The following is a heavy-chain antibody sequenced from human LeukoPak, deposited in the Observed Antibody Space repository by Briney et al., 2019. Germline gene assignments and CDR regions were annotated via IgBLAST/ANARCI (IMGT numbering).Heavy chain of an antibody. CDR1: GYTFTSYY. CDR2: INPSGGST. CDR3: ARDNGYNWDSGAFDI. Sequence: ASVKVSCKASGYTFTSYYMHWVRQAPGQGLEWMGIINPSGGSTSYAQKFQGRVTMTRDTSTSTVYMELSSLRSEDTAVYYCARDNGYNWDSGAFDIWGQGTMVTVSS. D-gene: IGHD5-24*01. V-gene: IGHV1-46*01. J-gene: IGHJ3*02.